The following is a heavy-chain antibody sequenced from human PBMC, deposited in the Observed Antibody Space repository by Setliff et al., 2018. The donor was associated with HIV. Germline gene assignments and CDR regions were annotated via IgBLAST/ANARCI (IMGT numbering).Heavy chain of an antibody. CDR2: IKQDGSKA. CDR1: GFTFSSYW. Sequence: GGSLRLSCAASGFTFSSYWMSWVRQAPGKGLEWVADIKQDGSKAYYADSVKGRLTISRDNSKNTLYLQMNSLRAADTAVYYCARGQASNDYGVSFWGQGTMVTVSS. D-gene: IGHD4-17*01. V-gene: IGHV3-7*04. J-gene: IGHJ3*01. CDR3: ARGQASNDYGVSF.